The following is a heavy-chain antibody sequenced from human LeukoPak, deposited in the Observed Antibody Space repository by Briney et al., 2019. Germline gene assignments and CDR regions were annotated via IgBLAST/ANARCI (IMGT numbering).Heavy chain of an antibody. Sequence: ASVKVSCKASVYTFTSYDINWVRQAPGQGLEWMGWMNPNGGNTGYAQKFQGIATMTRNTTIRTDYKELSSLTYDDAAVYYGAGGVVAGLAGGLIWFDLWGQGTLVTVSS. D-gene: IGHD2-15*01. CDR2: MNPNGGNT. V-gene: IGHV1-8*01. CDR3: AGGVVAGLAGGLIWFDL. J-gene: IGHJ5*02. CDR1: VYTFTSYD.